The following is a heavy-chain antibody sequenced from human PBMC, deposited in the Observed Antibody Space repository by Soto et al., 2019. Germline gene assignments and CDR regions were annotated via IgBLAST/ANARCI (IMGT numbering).Heavy chain of an antibody. CDR2: MYNTGST. D-gene: IGHD2-21*02. V-gene: IGHV4-59*01. Sequence: SETLSLTCTVSGGSICGYYWSWIRQPPGKGLEWIGYMYNTGSTDYNPSFKSRVTISVDTSKNQFSLKLNSVTAADTAVYYCARDLWGYCGTDCYPLDVWGQGTTVTVSS. J-gene: IGHJ6*02. CDR3: ARDLWGYCGTDCYPLDV. CDR1: GGSICGYY.